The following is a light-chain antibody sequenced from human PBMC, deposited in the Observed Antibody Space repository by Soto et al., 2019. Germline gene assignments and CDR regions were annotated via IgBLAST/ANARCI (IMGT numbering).Light chain of an antibody. CDR1: SSDVGGYNY. CDR2: EVS. CDR3: ISYSSSYNLGV. Sequence: QSALTQPASVSGSPGQSITISCTGTSSDVGGYNYVSWFLQHPGKAPKLLIYEVSHRPSGVSNRFSGSKSGNTASLTISGLQTDDEGHYYCISYSSSYNLGVFGGGTKLTVL. V-gene: IGLV2-14*01. J-gene: IGLJ3*02.